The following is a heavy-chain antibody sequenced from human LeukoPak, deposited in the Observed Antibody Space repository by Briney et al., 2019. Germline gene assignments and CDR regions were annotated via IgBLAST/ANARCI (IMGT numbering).Heavy chain of an antibody. CDR3: TTGGSWFVY. D-gene: IGHD2-2*03. CDR1: GFTFRNAW. Sequence: KAEGSLRLSCSASGFTFRNAWMTWVGHAPGKGREWGVRIKSKTDGGTTDYAAPVKGSFNLSSDDSKNTLYLQMNSLNSADTAVYYCTTGGSWFVYWGQGTLVTVSS. CDR2: IKSKTDGGTT. J-gene: IGHJ4*02. V-gene: IGHV3-15*01.